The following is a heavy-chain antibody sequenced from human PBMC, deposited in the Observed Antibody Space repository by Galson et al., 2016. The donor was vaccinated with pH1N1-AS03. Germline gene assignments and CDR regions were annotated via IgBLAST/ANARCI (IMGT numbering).Heavy chain of an antibody. D-gene: IGHD6-19*01. CDR3: VRERGESSGWKTRWFDP. J-gene: IGHJ5*02. Sequence: CAISGDSVSSNGAAWNWIRQSPSRGLEWLGRTYYRSKWYNDCAVSVKGRITIYADTSRNQFSLQLNSVIPEDTAVYYCVRERGESSGWKTRWFDPWGQGTLVAVSS. CDR2: TYYRSKWYN. V-gene: IGHV6-1*01. CDR1: GDSVSSNGAA.